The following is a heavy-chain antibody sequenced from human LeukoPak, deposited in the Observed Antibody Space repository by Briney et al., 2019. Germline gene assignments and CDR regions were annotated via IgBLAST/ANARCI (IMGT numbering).Heavy chain of an antibody. CDR2: IFDSGST. D-gene: IGHD3-10*01. V-gene: IGHV4-39*01. CDR3: ARQYSYGSGSYSWLHEDYYYMDV. CDR1: GGSISSSNYF. Sequence: SETLSLTCTVSGGSISSSNYFWGWIRQPPGKGLEWIGNIFDSGSTFYNPSLKSRVTISEDTSRNRFSLKLSSVTAADTAVYYCARQYSYGSGSYSWLHEDYYYMDVWGKGTTVTISS. J-gene: IGHJ6*03.